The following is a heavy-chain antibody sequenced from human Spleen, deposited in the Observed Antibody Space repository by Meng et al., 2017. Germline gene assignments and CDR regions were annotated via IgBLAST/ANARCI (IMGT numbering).Heavy chain of an antibody. CDR1: GGSHSVSNW. D-gene: IGHD6-19*01. V-gene: IGHV4-4*02. J-gene: IGHJ4*01. CDR2: MYHTGSP. Sequence: QVQLQESGPGLGVPSGTLSLTCAFSGGSHSVSNWWSWLRQPPGKGLEWIGEMYHTGSPNYNPSLKSRVTFSVDKSKNEFSLKLSSVTAADTAVYYCASSGWYRGPNYFDYWGQGTLVTVSS. CDR3: ASSGWYRGPNYFDY.